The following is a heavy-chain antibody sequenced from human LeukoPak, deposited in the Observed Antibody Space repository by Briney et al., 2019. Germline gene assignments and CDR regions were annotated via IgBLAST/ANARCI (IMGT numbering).Heavy chain of an antibody. V-gene: IGHV3-74*01. J-gene: IGHJ4*02. CDR2: IIQDGSVT. Sequence: QRGGSLRLSCVPSGITFSNYYMPWVRQVPGEGLVWVSHIIQDGSVTSYADSVKGRFTISRDNAKNTVYLQLNNLRAEDTAGYYGATDDYRGLGYWGQGTLVTVSS. CDR3: ATDDYRGLGY. CDR1: GITFSNYY. D-gene: IGHD3-16*01.